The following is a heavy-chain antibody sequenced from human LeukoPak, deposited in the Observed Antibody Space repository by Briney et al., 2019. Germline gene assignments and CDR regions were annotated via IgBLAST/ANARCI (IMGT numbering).Heavy chain of an antibody. CDR1: GYTFTGYY. V-gene: IGHV1-18*04. Sequence: ASVKVSCKASGYTFTGYYMHWVRQAPGQGLEWMGWISAYNGNTNYAQKLQGRVTMTTDTSTSTAYMEPRSLRSDDTAVYYCARGMITFGGVIVFDYWGQGTLVTVSS. D-gene: IGHD3-16*01. CDR2: ISAYNGNT. CDR3: ARGMITFGGVIVFDY. J-gene: IGHJ4*02.